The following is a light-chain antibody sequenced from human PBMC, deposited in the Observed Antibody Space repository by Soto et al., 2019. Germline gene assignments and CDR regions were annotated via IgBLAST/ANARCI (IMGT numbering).Light chain of an antibody. J-gene: IGKJ1*01. CDR2: GAS. CDR3: HHSNKWPRT. V-gene: IGKV3-15*01. CDR1: QSVSSK. Sequence: EIVMTQSPATLSVSPGEGATLSCRASQSVSSKLAWYQQKPGQAPRLLILGASTRATGVPARFSGSGSGTEFTLTISSLQSEDFAVDVGHHSNKWPRTFGYVTTADIK.